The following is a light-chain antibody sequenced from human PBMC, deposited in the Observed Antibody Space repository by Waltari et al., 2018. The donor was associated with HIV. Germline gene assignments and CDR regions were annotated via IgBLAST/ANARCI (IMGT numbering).Light chain of an antibody. J-gene: IGLJ1*01. CDR1: NSNIGAGSV. CDR2: GDN. CDR3: QSYDSSLSSLYI. Sequence: QSVLTQPPSVSGAPGQRVTISCTGSNSNIGAGSVIPWYPQLPGPAPKLLIEGDNNRPSGVPDRFSGSRSGTSASLAITGLQAEDEAEYYCQSYDSSLSSLYIFGTGTKVTVL. V-gene: IGLV1-40*01.